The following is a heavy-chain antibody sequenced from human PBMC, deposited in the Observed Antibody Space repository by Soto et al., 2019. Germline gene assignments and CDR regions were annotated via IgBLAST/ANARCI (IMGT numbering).Heavy chain of an antibody. CDR3: ARQGPYGMDV. CDR1: YGSISSYY. CDR2: IYYSGST. V-gene: IGHV4-59*08. Sequence: SETLSLTCTVSYGSISSYYWSWIRQPPGKGLEWIGYIYYSGSTNYNPSLKSRVTISVDTSKNQFSLKLSSVTAADTAVYYCARQGPYGMDVRGQGTTVTVSS. J-gene: IGHJ6*02.